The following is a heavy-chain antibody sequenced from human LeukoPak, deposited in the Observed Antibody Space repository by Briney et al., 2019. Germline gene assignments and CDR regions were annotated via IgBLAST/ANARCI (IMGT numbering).Heavy chain of an antibody. CDR3: ARVPYSGSYPNYFDY. CDR1: GGTFSSYA. Sequence: SVKVSCKASGGTFSSYAISWVQQAPGQGLEWMGRIIPIFGTANYAQKFQGRVTITTDESTSTAYMELSSLRSEDTAVYYCARVPYSGSYPNYFDYWGQGTLVTVSS. D-gene: IGHD1-26*01. J-gene: IGHJ4*02. CDR2: IIPIFGTA. V-gene: IGHV1-69*05.